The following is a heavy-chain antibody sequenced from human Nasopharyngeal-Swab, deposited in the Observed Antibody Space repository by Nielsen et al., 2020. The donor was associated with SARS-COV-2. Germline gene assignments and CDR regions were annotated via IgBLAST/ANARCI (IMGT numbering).Heavy chain of an antibody. J-gene: IGHJ5*02. V-gene: IGHV5-51*01. Sequence: GESLKTSCKGSGYSFTSYWIGWVRQMPGRGLEWMGIIYPGDSETRYSPSFQGQVIISADKSITTAYLQWSSLKASDTAMYYCARLGFSRGWYNWFDPWGQGTLVTVSS. CDR2: IYPGDSET. CDR1: GYSFTSYW. CDR3: ARLGFSRGWYNWFDP. D-gene: IGHD6-19*01.